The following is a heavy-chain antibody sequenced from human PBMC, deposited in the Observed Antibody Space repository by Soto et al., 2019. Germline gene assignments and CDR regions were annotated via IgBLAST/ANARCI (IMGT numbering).Heavy chain of an antibody. D-gene: IGHD3-10*01. V-gene: IGHV4-59*08. CDR2: IYYSGST. CDR3: ARHNYGSGSTYFDF. CDR1: GGSISSYY. Sequence: ASGTLSLTCTVSGGSISSYYWSWVRQPPGKGLEWIGYIYYSGSTNYNPSLKSRVTISVDTSKNQFSLKLNSMTAADTAVYYCARHNYGSGSTYFDFWGQGTLVTVSS. J-gene: IGHJ4*02.